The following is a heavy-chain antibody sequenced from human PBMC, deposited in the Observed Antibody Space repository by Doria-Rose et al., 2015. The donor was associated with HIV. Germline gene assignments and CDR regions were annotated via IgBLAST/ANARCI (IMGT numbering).Heavy chain of an antibody. CDR3: ARIKSSRWYHKYYFDF. V-gene: IGHV2-26*01. Sequence: QESGPVLVKPTETLTLTCTVSGVSLSSPGMGVSWIRQPPGKALEWLANIFSDDERSYNTSLKGRLTISSGTAKSQVVLTMTDTDPVDTATYYCARIKSSRWYHKYYFDFWGQGTLVIVSA. D-gene: IGHD6-13*01. CDR2: IFSDDER. CDR1: GVSLSSPGMG. J-gene: IGHJ4*02.